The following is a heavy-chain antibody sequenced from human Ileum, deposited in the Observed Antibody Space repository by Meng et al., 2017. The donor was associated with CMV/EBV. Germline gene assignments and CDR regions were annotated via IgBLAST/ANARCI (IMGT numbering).Heavy chain of an antibody. V-gene: IGHV2-5*04. CDR2: IYWNDVE. Sequence: HITLRESGPALVKPTHPLTLTCTFSGFSLTTDGVAVGWIRQPPGKALEWLALIYWNDVEHYSPSLKSRLTITKDTSKDQVVLTMANMDPVDTGTYYCIYGVAIFWGQGTLVTVSS. CDR1: GFSLTTDGVA. J-gene: IGHJ4*02. CDR3: IYGVAIF. D-gene: IGHD2-15*01.